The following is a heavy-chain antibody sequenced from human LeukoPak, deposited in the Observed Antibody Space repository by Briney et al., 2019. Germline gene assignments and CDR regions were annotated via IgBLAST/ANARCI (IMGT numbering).Heavy chain of an antibody. J-gene: IGHJ4*02. CDR3: ARGTDSIVGATYHY. V-gene: IGHV4-59*01. CDR2: IYHSGSTST. CDR1: GGSISSYY. D-gene: IGHD1-26*01. Sequence: SETLSLTCTVSGGSISSYYWSWIRQPPGKGLEWIGYIYHSGSTSTNYNPSLKSRVTMSLDTSKNQFSLKLYSVTAADTAVYYCARGTDSIVGATYHYWGQGTLVIVSS.